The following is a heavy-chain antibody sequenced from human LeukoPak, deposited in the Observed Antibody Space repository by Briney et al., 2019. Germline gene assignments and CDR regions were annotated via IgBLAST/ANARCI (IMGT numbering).Heavy chain of an antibody. CDR3: ARDHYYDSRGDY. J-gene: IGHJ4*02. Sequence: ASVKVSCKASGYTFTGYYMHWVRQAPGQGLEWMGWINPNSGGTNYAQKFQGRVTMTRDTSISTAYMELSRLRSDDTAVYYCARDHYYDSRGDYWGQGTLVTVSS. CDR2: INPNSGGT. D-gene: IGHD3-22*01. V-gene: IGHV1-2*02. CDR1: GYTFTGYY.